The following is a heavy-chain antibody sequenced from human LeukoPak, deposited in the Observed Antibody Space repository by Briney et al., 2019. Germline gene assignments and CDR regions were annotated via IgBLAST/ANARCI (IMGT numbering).Heavy chain of an antibody. CDR1: GFTFTSDW. CDR2: TYLRDSQT. J-gene: IGHJ5*02. Sequence: GESLKISCKVSGFTFTSDWIAWVRQTPGKGLEWMGITYLRDSQTRYSPSFQGQVTISVDKPTTTAYLQWRSLEASDTAMYYCASRFGTGNLNWLDPWGQGTLVTVSS. CDR3: ASRFGTGNLNWLDP. D-gene: IGHD3-10*01. V-gene: IGHV5-51*04.